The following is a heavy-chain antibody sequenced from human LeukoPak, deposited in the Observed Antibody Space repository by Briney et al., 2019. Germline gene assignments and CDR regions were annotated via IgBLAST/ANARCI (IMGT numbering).Heavy chain of an antibody. V-gene: IGHV1-8*01. J-gene: IGHJ6*02. CDR3: ARFTQRSWLQTLRYYYGMDV. D-gene: IGHD5-24*01. Sequence: ASVKVSCKASGYTFTSYDINWVRQATGQGPEWMGWMNPNSGNTGYAQKFQGRVTMTRNTSISTAYMELSSLRSEDTAVYYCARFTQRSWLQTLRYYYGMDVWGQGTTVTVSS. CDR2: MNPNSGNT. CDR1: GYTFTSYD.